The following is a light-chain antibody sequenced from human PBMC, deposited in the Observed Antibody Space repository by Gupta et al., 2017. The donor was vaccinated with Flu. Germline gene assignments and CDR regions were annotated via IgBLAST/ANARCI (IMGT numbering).Light chain of an antibody. CDR1: SSNIGANY. Sequence: QSVFTPPPPVSAAPGQKVTISCSTNSSNIGANYVSWYQQLLGTAPKLLIYDNYKRSSGIPDRFSGSKSGTSATLDITGLQTGDEADYYCGTWDNSLDFSRVFGGGTKLIVL. CDR3: GTWDNSLDFSRV. V-gene: IGLV1-51*01. J-gene: IGLJ3*02. CDR2: DNY.